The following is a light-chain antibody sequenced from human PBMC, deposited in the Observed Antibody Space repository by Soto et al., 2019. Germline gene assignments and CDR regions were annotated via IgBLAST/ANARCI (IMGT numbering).Light chain of an antibody. CDR3: SSYTTSTSV. CDR1: SSDVGGYDF. V-gene: IGLV2-14*03. CDR2: EVS. J-gene: IGLJ1*01. Sequence: QSVLTQPASVFGSPGQSITFSCTGTSSDVGGYDFVSWYQQHPGKAPKLMIYEVSSRPSGVSNRFSGSKSGNTASLTISGLQPEDEADYYCSSYTTSTSVFGTGTKVTVL.